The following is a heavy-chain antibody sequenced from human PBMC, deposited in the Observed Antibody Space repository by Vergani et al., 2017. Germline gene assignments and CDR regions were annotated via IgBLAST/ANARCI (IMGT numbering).Heavy chain of an antibody. Sequence: QVTLKESGPVLVKPTETLALTCTVSGFSLSNARMGVSWLRQPPGTALEWLAHIFSNDAKSDSTSLKSRLTISKDTSKSQVILTMTNMDPVDTATYYFARILRYXDWFFSDYYYGMDVWGQGTTVTVSS. D-gene: IGHD3-9*01. CDR2: IFSNDAK. J-gene: IGHJ6*02. CDR1: GFSLSNARMG. CDR3: ARILRYXDWFFSDYYYGMDV. V-gene: IGHV2-26*01.